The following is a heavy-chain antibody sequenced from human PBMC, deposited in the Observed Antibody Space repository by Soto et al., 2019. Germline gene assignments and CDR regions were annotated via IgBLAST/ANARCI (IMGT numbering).Heavy chain of an antibody. D-gene: IGHD3-16*01. Sequence: GGSLRLSCISSGFTFRTYTMNWVRQAPGKGLEWVSGIRGFSPYTFYAESVKGRFTISRDNAKNTLYLQMNSLRAEDTAVYYCAKDGGYGMDVWGQGTTVTVSS. J-gene: IGHJ6*02. CDR3: AKDGGYGMDV. V-gene: IGHV3-21*04. CDR1: GFTFRTYT. CDR2: IRGFSPYT.